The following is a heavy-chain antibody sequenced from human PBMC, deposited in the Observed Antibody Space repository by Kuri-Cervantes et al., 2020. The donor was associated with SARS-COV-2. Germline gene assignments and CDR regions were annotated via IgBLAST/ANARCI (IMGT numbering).Heavy chain of an antibody. CDR1: GGTFSSYA. V-gene: IGHV1-69*05. D-gene: IGHD6-19*01. CDR3: ARDRGSSGWSWVYYYYGMDV. J-gene: IGHJ6*02. CDR2: IIPIFGTA. Sequence: SVKVSCKASGGTFSSYAISWVRQAPGQGLEWMGGIIPIFGTANYAQKLKGRVTMTTDTSTSTAYMELRSLRSDDTAVYYCARDRGSSGWSWVYYYYGMDVWGQGTTVTVSS.